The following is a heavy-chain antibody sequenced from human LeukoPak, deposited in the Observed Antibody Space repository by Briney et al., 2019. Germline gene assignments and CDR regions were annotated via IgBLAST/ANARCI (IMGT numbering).Heavy chain of an antibody. J-gene: IGHJ4*02. D-gene: IGHD6-13*01. CDR2: IYHSGST. Sequence: PSGTLSLTCAVSGGSISSGGYSWSWIRQPPGKGLEWIGYIYHSGSTYYNPSLKSRVTISVDRSKNQFSLKLSSVTAADTAVYYCARAWYSSSRLIDYWGQGTLVTVSS. CDR3: ARAWYSSSRLIDY. V-gene: IGHV4-30-2*01. CDR1: GGSISSGGYS.